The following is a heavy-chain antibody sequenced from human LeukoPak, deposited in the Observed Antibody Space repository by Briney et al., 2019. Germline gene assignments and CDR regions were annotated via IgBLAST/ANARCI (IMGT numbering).Heavy chain of an antibody. CDR1: GYSFTSHY. J-gene: IGHJ5*02. CDR3: ARKRYYFNWFDP. Sequence: ASVKVSCKASGYSFTSHYMHWVRQAPGQGLEWLGLINPTGSSTLYAQRFQGRVTMTRDMSTTTDYMELSSLRSEDTAVYYCARKRYYFNWFDPWGQGTLVTVSS. D-gene: IGHD3-10*01. V-gene: IGHV1-46*01. CDR2: INPTGSST.